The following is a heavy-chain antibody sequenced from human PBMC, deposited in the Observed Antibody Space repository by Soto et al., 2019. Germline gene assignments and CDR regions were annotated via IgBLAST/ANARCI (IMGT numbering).Heavy chain of an antibody. Sequence: QVQLVQSGAEVKKPGASVKVSCKASGYTFTSYGISWVRQAPGQGLEWMGWISAYNGNTNYAQKLQGRVTMTTDTSTSTAYMELRSLRSDDTAVYYCARDALGYCISTSCYRNWFDPWGRGTLVTVSS. V-gene: IGHV1-18*01. J-gene: IGHJ5*02. CDR1: GYTFTSYG. CDR2: ISAYNGNT. D-gene: IGHD2-2*01. CDR3: ARDALGYCISTSCYRNWFDP.